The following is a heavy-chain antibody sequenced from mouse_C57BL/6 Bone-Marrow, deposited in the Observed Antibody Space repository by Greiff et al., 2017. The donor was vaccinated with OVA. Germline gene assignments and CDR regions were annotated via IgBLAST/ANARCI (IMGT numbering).Heavy chain of an antibody. CDR3: ARRSYARYYFDY. CDR1: GFTFSDYG. D-gene: IGHD3-3*01. V-gene: IGHV5-17*01. CDR2: ISSGSSTI. J-gene: IGHJ2*01. Sequence: EVHLVESGGGLVKPGGSLKLSCAASGFTFSDYGMHWVRQAPEKGLEWVAYISSGSSTIYYADTVKGRFTISRDNAKNTLFLQMTSLRSEDTAMYYCARRSYARYYFDYWGQGTTLTVSS.